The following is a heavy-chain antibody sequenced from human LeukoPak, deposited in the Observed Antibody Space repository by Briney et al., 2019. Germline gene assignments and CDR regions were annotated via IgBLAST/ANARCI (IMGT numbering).Heavy chain of an antibody. J-gene: IGHJ4*02. CDR2: INHSGST. CDR3: ASPYYGSASTDY. D-gene: IGHD3-10*01. Sequence: SETLSLTCAVYGGSFSGYYWSWIRQPPGKGLEWIGEINHSGSTNYNPSLKSRVTISVDTSKNQFSLKLSSVTAANTAVYYCASPYYGSASTDYWGQGTLVTDSP. CDR1: GGSFSGYY. V-gene: IGHV4-34*01.